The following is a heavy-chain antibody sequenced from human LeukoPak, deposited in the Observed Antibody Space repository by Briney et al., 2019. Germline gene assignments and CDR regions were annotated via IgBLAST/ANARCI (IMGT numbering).Heavy chain of an antibody. J-gene: IGHJ6*03. V-gene: IGHV4-4*07. D-gene: IGHD2-15*01. CDR3: ARDHWVCSGGSCPPDYYYYMDV. Sequence: SETLSLTCTVSGGSISSYYWSWIRQPAGKGLEWIGRIYPSGSTNYNPSLKSRVTMSVDTSKNQFSLKLSSVTAADTAVYYCARDHWVCSGGSCPPDYYYYMDVWGKGTTVTVSS. CDR1: GGSISSYY. CDR2: IYPSGST.